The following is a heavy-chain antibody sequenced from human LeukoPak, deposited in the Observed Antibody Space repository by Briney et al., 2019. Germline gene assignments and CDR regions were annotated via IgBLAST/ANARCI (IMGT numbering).Heavy chain of an antibody. D-gene: IGHD6-13*01. CDR1: GFTFSSYW. V-gene: IGHV3-7*01. CDR3: AKDMGVSYSSSEGCDY. Sequence: GGSLRLSCAASGFTFSSYWMSWVRQAPGKGLEWVANIKQDGSEKYYVDSVKGRFTISRDNAKNSLYLQMNSLRAEDTAVYYCAKDMGVSYSSSEGCDYWGQGTLVTVSS. CDR2: IKQDGSEK. J-gene: IGHJ4*02.